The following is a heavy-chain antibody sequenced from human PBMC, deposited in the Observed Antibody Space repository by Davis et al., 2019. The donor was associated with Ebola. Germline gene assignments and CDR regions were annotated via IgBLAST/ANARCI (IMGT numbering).Heavy chain of an antibody. V-gene: IGHV4-30-4*01. CDR2: IYYSGNT. CDR1: GGSISSGDSF. CDR3: ARGVGSLNY. D-gene: IGHD1-26*01. Sequence: LRLSCTVSGGSISSGDSFWTWIRQPPGKGLEWIGYIYYSGNTYYNPSLKSRVTISVDTSKNQFSLKLSSVTAADTAVYYCARGVGSLNYWGQGTLVTVSS. J-gene: IGHJ4*02.